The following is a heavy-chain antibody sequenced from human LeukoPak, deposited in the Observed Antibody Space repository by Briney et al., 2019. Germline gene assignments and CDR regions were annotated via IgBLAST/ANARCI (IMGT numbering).Heavy chain of an antibody. D-gene: IGHD6-13*01. CDR3: AKGGYSSSWDYYYYMDV. Sequence: PGGSLRLSCAASGFTFSSYSMSWVRQAPGKGLEWVSAISGSGGSTYYVDSVKGRFTISRDNSKNTLYLQMNSLRAEDTAVYYCAKGGYSSSWDYYYYMDVWGKGTTVTVSS. CDR2: ISGSGGST. V-gene: IGHV3-23*01. CDR1: GFTFSSYS. J-gene: IGHJ6*03.